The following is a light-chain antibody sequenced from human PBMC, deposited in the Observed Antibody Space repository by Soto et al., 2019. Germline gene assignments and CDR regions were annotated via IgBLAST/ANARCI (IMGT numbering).Light chain of an antibody. Sequence: EILMTQSPATLSVSPGERATLSCTASQNVNSNLAWYQHKPGQAPRLLIYVASTSATGIPARFSGSGSGTEFTLTISSLQSEDSAVYYCQQYNNWPSWTFGQGTKVEIK. CDR3: QQYNNWPSWT. CDR1: QNVNSN. J-gene: IGKJ1*01. V-gene: IGKV3-15*01. CDR2: VAS.